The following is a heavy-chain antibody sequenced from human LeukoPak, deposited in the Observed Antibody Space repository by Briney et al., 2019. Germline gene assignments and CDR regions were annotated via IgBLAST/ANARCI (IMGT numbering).Heavy chain of an antibody. D-gene: IGHD6-19*01. V-gene: IGHV3-48*04. Sequence: GGSLRLSCAASGFTFSSYSMNWVRQAPGKGLEWVSYISSSSSTIYYADSVKGRFTISRDNAKNSLYLQMNSLRAEDTAVYYCARGSSGWYGFLDYWGQGTLVTVSS. CDR3: ARGSSGWYGFLDY. CDR2: ISSSSSTI. CDR1: GFTFSSYS. J-gene: IGHJ4*02.